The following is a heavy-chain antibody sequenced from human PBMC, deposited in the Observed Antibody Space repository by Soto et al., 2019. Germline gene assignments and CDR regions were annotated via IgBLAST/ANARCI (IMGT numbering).Heavy chain of an antibody. CDR2: ISGSGGST. CDR1: GFTFSRYA. CDR3: AKDRLYFYCSSGYPPHY. J-gene: IGHJ4*02. Sequence: HPGGSLRLSCAASGFTFSRYAMCWVLQAPGKGLEWVSAISGSGGSTYYADSVKGRFTISRDNSKNTLYLQMNSLRAEDTAVYYCAKDRLYFYCSSGYPPHYWCQGPLVTVS. D-gene: IGHD3-22*01. V-gene: IGHV3-23*01.